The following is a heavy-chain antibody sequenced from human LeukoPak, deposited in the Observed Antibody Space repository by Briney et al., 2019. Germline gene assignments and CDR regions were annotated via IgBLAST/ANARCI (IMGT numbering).Heavy chain of an antibody. CDR3: AKEGGTYDFFGGFFDY. CDR1: GCTFSSYA. CDR2: ISGSGGSI. Sequence: GGSLRLSCSASGCTFSSYAMSWVRQAPGKGLEWVSVISGSGGSIYYADSVKGRFTISRDNSKNTLYLQMNSLRAEDTAIYYCAKEGGTYDFFGGFFDYWGQGTLVTVSS. V-gene: IGHV3-23*01. J-gene: IGHJ4*02. D-gene: IGHD3-3*01.